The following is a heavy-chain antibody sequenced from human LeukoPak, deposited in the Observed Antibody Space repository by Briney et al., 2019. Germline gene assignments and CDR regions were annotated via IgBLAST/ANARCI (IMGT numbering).Heavy chain of an antibody. V-gene: IGHV4-4*02. Sequence: SGTLSLTCAVSGGSISSSKWWSWVRQPPGKGLEWIGYIYYSGSTYYNPSLKSRVTISVDTSKNQFSLKLSSVTAADTAVYYCARDRDPLAYCGGDCYSPYYYGMDVWGQGTTVTVSS. CDR3: ARDRDPLAYCGGDCYSPYYYGMDV. CDR2: IYYSGST. CDR1: GGSISSSKW. J-gene: IGHJ6*02. D-gene: IGHD2-21*02.